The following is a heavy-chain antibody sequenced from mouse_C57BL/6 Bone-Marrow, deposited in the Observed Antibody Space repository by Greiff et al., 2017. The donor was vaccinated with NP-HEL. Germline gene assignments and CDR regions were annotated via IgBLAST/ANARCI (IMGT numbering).Heavy chain of an antibody. D-gene: IGHD1-1*01. CDR2: IHPSDSDT. CDR1: GYTFTSYW. V-gene: IGHV1-74*01. CDR3: AIERDNTGGREIDY. Sequence: VQLQQPGAELVKPGASVKVSCKASGYTFTSYWMHWVKQRPGQGLEWIGRIHPSDSDTNYNQKLKGKATLTVDKSSNTDYMQLSSLTAEDSAVYYWAIERDNTGGREIDYWGQGTTLTVSS. J-gene: IGHJ4*01.